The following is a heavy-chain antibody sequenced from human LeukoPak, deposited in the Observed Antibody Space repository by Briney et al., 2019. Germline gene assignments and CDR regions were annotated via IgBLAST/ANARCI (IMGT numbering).Heavy chain of an antibody. CDR1: GYTFTSNA. V-gene: IGHV7-4-1*02. Sequence: ASVKVSCKASGYTFTSNAMNWVRQAPGQGLELMGWINTNTGNPTYAQGFTGRFVFSLDTSVSTAHLQISSLKAEDTAVYYCARVYSGYDRSPPPGYWGQGTLVTVSS. D-gene: IGHD5-12*01. J-gene: IGHJ4*02. CDR2: INTNTGNP. CDR3: ARVYSGYDRSPPPGY.